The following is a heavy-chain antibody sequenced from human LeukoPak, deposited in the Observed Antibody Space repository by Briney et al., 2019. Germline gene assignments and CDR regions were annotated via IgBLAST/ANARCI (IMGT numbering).Heavy chain of an antibody. V-gene: IGHV4-59*01. CDR2: IYCSGST. CDR1: GGSISSYY. CDR3: AREGGYTYGVLDY. J-gene: IGHJ4*02. Sequence: PSETLSLTCTVSGGSISSYYWSWIRQPPGKGLEWIGYIYCSGSTNYNPSLRSRVTISVDTSKNQFSLKLSSVTAADTAVYYCAREGGYTYGVLDYWGQGTLVTVSS. D-gene: IGHD5-18*01.